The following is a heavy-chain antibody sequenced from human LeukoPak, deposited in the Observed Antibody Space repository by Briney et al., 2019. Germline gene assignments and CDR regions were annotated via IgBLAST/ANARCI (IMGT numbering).Heavy chain of an antibody. CDR1: GGTFSSYA. D-gene: IGHD3-9*01. CDR3: ARDRYYDILTGFTL. J-gene: IGHJ4*02. V-gene: IGHV1-69*01. Sequence: SVKVSCKASGGTFSSYATSWVRQAPGQGLEWMGGIIPIFGTANYAQKFQGRVTITADESTSTAYMELSSLRSEDTAVYYCARDRYYDILTGFTLWGQGTLVTVSS. CDR2: IIPIFGTA.